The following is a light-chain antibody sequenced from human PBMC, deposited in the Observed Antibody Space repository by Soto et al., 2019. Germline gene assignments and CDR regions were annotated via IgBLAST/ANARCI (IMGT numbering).Light chain of an antibody. Sequence: IQMTQSPSSLSASVGDRVTITCRASQGIRNDLDWFQQKPGKAPKLLIYAASSLQSGIPSRFSGSGSETDFTLTISSLQPEDFATYYCQQSYSTPWTFGQGTKVDIK. CDR2: AAS. CDR3: QQSYSTPWT. CDR1: QGIRND. V-gene: IGKV1-39*01. J-gene: IGKJ1*01.